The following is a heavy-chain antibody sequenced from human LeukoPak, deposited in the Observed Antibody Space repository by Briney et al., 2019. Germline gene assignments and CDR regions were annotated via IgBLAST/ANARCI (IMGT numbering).Heavy chain of an antibody. Sequence: ASVKASCKTSGYTFTTYGISWVRQAPGQGLEWMGWISAYNGNTNYAQKFQGRVTMTTDTSTNTAYMELRSLRSDDTAVYYCARGSTARYYYSSGYYRGAVDYWGQGTLVTISS. J-gene: IGHJ4*02. CDR1: GYTFTTYG. V-gene: IGHV1-18*01. CDR2: ISAYNGNT. D-gene: IGHD3-22*01. CDR3: ARGSTARYYYSSGYYRGAVDY.